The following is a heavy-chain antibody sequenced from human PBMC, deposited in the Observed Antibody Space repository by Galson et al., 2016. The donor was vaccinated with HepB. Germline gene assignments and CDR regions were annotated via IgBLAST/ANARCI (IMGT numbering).Heavy chain of an antibody. D-gene: IGHD6-19*01. J-gene: IGHJ4*02. CDR3: ARASVYSSGWGKTTFDY. Sequence: PSGGSTSYAQKFQGRVTMTRDTSTSTVYMELSSLRSEDTAVYYCARASVYSSGWGKTTFDYWGQGTLVTVSS. V-gene: IGHV1-46*01. CDR2: PSGGST.